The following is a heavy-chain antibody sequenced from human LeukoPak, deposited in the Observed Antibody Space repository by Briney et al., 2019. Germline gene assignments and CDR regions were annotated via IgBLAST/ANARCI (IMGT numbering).Heavy chain of an antibody. CDR2: ISSGSSYK. J-gene: IGHJ5*02. CDR3: ARGAETIFFVEGESHWFDP. D-gene: IGHD3-9*01. V-gene: IGHV3-21*01. Sequence: PGGSLRLSCAASGFTFSSYSMNWVRQAPGKGLEWVSSISSGSSYKYYGDSVKGQFTISRDNAKNSLYLQMNSLRAEDTAVYYCARGAETIFFVEGESHWFDPWGQGTLVTVSS. CDR1: GFTFSSYS.